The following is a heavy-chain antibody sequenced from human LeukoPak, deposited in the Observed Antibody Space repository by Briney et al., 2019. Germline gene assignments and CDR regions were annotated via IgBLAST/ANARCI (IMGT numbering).Heavy chain of an antibody. J-gene: IGHJ4*02. Sequence: PGGSLPHSHSACGFNDNINYMRWLRQAPGKGLEWVSIIYSGGSTYYADSVKGRFTISRDNSKNTLYLQMSSLRAEDTVMYYCARALLRYYFDYWGQGTLVTVSS. CDR2: IYSGGST. D-gene: IGHD2-21*01. V-gene: IGHV3-53*01. CDR1: GFNDNINY. CDR3: ARALLRYYFDY.